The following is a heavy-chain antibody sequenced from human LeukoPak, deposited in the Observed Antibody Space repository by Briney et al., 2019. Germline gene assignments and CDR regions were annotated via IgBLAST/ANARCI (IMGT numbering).Heavy chain of an antibody. CDR2: ITASGTAM. V-gene: IGHV3-48*01. D-gene: IGHD3-22*01. CDR3: ARVGYDSSGYYSIFDY. J-gene: IGHJ4*02. Sequence: GGSLRLSCAASGFTFSSYSMNWVRQAPGKGLEWVSHITASGTAMCYADSVKGRFTISRDNAKNSLYLQMNSLRAEDTAVYYCARVGYDSSGYYSIFDYWGQGTLVTVSS. CDR1: GFTFSSYS.